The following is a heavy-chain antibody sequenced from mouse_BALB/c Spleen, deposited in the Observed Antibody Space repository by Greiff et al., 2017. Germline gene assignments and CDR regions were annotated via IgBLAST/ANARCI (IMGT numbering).Heavy chain of an antibody. V-gene: IGHV1-7*01. CDR1: GYTFTIYW. D-gene: IGHD2-4*01. Sequence: QVQLQPSGAELAKPGASVKMSCKASGYTFTIYWMHWVKQRPGQGLEWIGYINPSTGYTEYNQKFKDKATLTADKSSSTAYMQLSSLTSEDSAVYYCARDDYQAWFAYWGQGTLVTVSA. J-gene: IGHJ3*01. CDR2: INPSTGYT. CDR3: ARDDYQAWFAY.